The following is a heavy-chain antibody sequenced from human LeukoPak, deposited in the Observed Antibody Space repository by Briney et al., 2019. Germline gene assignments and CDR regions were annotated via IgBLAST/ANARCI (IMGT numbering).Heavy chain of an antibody. D-gene: IGHD1-1*01. J-gene: IGHJ4*02. Sequence: GGSLRLSCAASGFTFSSYAMSWVRQAPGKGLEWVSALSGNGDTTYYAGSVKGRFTISRDTSKSTLFLQMNSLRVEGTAIYYCAKNWNDWGQGTLVTISS. V-gene: IGHV3-23*01. CDR2: LSGNGDTT. CDR1: GFTFSSYA. CDR3: AKNWND.